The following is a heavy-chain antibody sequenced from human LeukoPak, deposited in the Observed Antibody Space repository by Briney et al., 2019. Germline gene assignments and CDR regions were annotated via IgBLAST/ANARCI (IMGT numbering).Heavy chain of an antibody. J-gene: IGHJ6*04. Sequence: GGSLRLSCAASGFTFSTYGMHWVRQPPGKGLEWMAVISYDGSNEYYADFVKGRFTISRDNAKNSLYLQMNSLRAEDTAVYYCAELGITMIGGVWGKGTTVTISS. CDR1: GFTFSTYG. V-gene: IGHV3-30*18. D-gene: IGHD3-10*02. CDR2: ISYDGSNE. CDR3: AELGITMIGGV.